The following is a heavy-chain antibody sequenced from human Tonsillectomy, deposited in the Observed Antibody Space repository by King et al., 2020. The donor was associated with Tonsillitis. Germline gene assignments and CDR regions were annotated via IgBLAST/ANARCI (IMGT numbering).Heavy chain of an antibody. CDR2: INPNSGGT. CDR1: GYTFIGYY. V-gene: IGHV1-2*05. CDR3: ARGSEYCSGGSCPFEY. J-gene: IGHJ4*02. Sequence: VQLVESGAEVKKPGASVKVSCKASGYTFIGYYMHWVRQAPGQGLEWMGRINPNSGGTNYAQKFQGRVTMTRDTSISTAYMELRSLRSDDTVVYYCARGSEYCSGGSCPFEYWGQGTLVTVSS. D-gene: IGHD2-15*01.